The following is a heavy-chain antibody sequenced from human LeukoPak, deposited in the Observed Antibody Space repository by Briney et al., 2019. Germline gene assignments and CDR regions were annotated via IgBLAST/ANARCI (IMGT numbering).Heavy chain of an antibody. CDR1: GGTFSSYA. J-gene: IGHJ5*02. CDR3: ARGVVAAMSHWFDP. D-gene: IGHD2-15*01. V-gene: IGHV1-69*05. Sequence: GASVKASCKASGGTFSSYAISWVRQAPGQGLEWMGGIIPIFGTANYAQKFQGRVTITTDESTSTAYMELSSLRSEDTAVYYCARGVVAAMSHWFDPWGQGTLVTVSS. CDR2: IIPIFGTA.